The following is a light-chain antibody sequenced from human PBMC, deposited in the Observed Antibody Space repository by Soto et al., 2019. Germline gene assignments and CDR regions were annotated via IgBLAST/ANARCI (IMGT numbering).Light chain of an antibody. J-gene: IGLJ1*01. V-gene: IGLV2-14*01. CDR1: NSDVGLYDF. CDR2: EVS. Sequence: QSVLTQPASVSGTPGQSITISCTGSNSDVGLYDFVSWYQHHPGRAPKLIVSEVSHRPSGISNRFSGSKSCNTASLTISGLHSEDEVDYYCISYTSDDVRYVFGTGTKVTVL. CDR3: ISYTSDDVRYV.